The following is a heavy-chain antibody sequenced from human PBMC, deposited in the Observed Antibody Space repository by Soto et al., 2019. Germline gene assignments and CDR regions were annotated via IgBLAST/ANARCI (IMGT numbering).Heavy chain of an antibody. Sequence: QVQLQESGPGLVKPSQTLSLTCTVSGGSISSGDYYWRWIRQPPGKALEWLGYIYYSGSTYYNPSLRSRVTISVDTSKNQFSLKLSSVTVADTAVYYCARSFYGDSPPGEFDYWGQGTLVTVFS. CDR2: IYYSGST. CDR1: GGSISSGDYY. V-gene: IGHV4-30-4*01. D-gene: IGHD4-17*01. CDR3: ARSFYGDSPPGEFDY. J-gene: IGHJ4*02.